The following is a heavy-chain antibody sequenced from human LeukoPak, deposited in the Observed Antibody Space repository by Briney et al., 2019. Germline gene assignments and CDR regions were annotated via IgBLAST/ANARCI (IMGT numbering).Heavy chain of an antibody. J-gene: IGHJ1*01. CDR1: GITLSGAW. CDR3: ARVSGPGMNEYYHL. Sequence: GGSLRLSCAASGITLSGAWMHWVRQAPGKGLVWVSRINDDGSFRRYANSVKGRFPISRDNAKITLFLQMYSLRAEDTAVYYCARVSGPGMNEYYHLLGQGTLVSVSS. CDR2: INDDGSFR. V-gene: IGHV3-74*01. D-gene: IGHD3-10*01.